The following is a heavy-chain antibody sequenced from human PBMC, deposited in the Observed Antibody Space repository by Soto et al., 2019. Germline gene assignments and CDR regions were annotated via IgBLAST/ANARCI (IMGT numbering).Heavy chain of an antibody. J-gene: IGHJ5*01. CDR3: ARDNHLGYCSGGSCYGLDS. CDR2: AWFDGSIE. V-gene: IGHV3-33*01. Sequence: QVQLVESGGGVVQPGRSLRLSCAASGFTFSIYGMHWVRQAPGKGLEWVAIAWFDGSIEYYADSVKGRFTISRDNSKNTLYLQMNSLRAEDTAVDYCARDNHLGYCSGGSCYGLDSWGQGTLVTVSS. CDR1: GFTFSIYG. D-gene: IGHD2-15*01.